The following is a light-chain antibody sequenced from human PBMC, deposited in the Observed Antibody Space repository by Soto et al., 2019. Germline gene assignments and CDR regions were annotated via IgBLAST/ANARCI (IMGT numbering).Light chain of an antibody. CDR1: QTISSW. V-gene: IGKV1-5*03. CDR3: QHYNSYSEA. J-gene: IGKJ1*01. Sequence: DIQMTQSPSTLSGSVGDRVTITCRALQTISSWLAWYQQNPGKAPKLLIYKASTLKSGVPSRFSGSGSGTECTLTISSLQPDGLATYYRQHYNSYSEAFDQGPNVELK. CDR2: KAS.